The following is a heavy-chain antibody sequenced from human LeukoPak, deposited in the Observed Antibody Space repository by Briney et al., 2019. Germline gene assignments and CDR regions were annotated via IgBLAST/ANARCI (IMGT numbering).Heavy chain of an antibody. Sequence: GGSLRLSCAASGFTFNSYVMSWVRQAPGKGLEWVSLISGSGGSTYYADSVKGRFTISRDNSKNTLYLQMNSLRAEDTAVYYCAKDLALNSYGGLDYWGQGTLVTVSS. CDR3: AKDLALNSYGGLDY. J-gene: IGHJ4*02. D-gene: IGHD5-18*01. V-gene: IGHV3-23*01. CDR2: ISGSGGST. CDR1: GFTFNSYV.